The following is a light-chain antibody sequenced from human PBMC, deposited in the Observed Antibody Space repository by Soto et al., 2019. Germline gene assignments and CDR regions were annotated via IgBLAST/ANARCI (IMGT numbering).Light chain of an antibody. J-gene: IGKJ5*01. CDR2: DAS. CDR1: QSVSSN. V-gene: IGKV3-15*01. Sequence: IVMTQSPAALSVSHGERATLSCRASQSVSSNLAWHQQKPGQAPRILMYDASTRATGIPARFSGSGSGTDFTLTISRLEPEDFAVYYCQQYGRSPITFGLGTRLEIK. CDR3: QQYGRSPIT.